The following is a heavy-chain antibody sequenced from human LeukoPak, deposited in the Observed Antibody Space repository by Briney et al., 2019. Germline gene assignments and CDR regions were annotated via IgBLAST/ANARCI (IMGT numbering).Heavy chain of an antibody. CDR3: AKAPYSGSYGHYFDN. D-gene: IGHD1-26*01. CDR2: ITASGAGI. Sequence: PGGSLRLSCAASGFTFSSYAMGWVRQAPGKGLEWVSGITASGAGIYYADSVKGRFTISRDNSRTTLYLQMSSLRAEDTALYYCAKAPYSGSYGHYFDNWGQGTLVTVSS. J-gene: IGHJ4*02. CDR1: GFTFSSYA. V-gene: IGHV3-23*01.